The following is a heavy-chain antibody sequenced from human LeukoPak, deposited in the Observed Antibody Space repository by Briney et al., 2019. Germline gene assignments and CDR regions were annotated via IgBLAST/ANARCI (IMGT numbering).Heavy chain of an antibody. V-gene: IGHV1-46*01. CDR1: GYTFTSYY. J-gene: IGHJ3*02. Sequence: GASVKVSCKASGYTFTSYYMHWVRQAPGQGLEWMGIINPSGGSTSYAQKFQGRVIMTRDMSTSTVYMELSSLRSEDTAVYYCARRLPNYADAFDIWGQGTMVTVSS. CDR2: INPSGGST. D-gene: IGHD4/OR15-4a*01. CDR3: ARRLPNYADAFDI.